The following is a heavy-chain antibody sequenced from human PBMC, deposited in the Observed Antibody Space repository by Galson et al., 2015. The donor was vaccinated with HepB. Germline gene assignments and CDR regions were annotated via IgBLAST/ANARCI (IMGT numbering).Heavy chain of an antibody. J-gene: IGHJ3*02. D-gene: IGHD3-22*01. CDR2: IKQDGSEK. V-gene: IGHV3-7*01. CDR3: ARDDCDYYDSSNAFDI. CDR1: GFTFSSYW. Sequence: SLRLSCAASGFTFSSYWMSWVRQAPGKGLEWVANIKQDGSEKYYVDSVKGRFTISRDNAKNSLYLQMNSLRAEDTAVYYCARDDCDYYDSSNAFDIWGQGTMVTVSS.